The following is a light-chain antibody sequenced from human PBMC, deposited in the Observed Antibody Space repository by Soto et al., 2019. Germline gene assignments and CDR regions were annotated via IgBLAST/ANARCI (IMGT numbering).Light chain of an antibody. CDR2: DAS. CDR1: QSISSW. J-gene: IGKJ2*02. CDR3: LQYNSYPCT. V-gene: IGKV1-5*01. Sequence: DIQMTQSPSTLSASVGDRVTITCRASQSISSWLAWYQQKPGKAPKLLIYDASSLESGVPSRFSGSGSGTEFTLTISSLQPDDFATYYCLQYNSYPCTFGQGTKLEIK.